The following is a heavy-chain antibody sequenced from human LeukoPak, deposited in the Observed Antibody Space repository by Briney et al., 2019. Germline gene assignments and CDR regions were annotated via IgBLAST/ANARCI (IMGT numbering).Heavy chain of an antibody. D-gene: IGHD5-24*01. CDR2: ISSSSSYI. CDR3: ARDRGMATMEAIDY. J-gene: IGHJ4*02. V-gene: IGHV3-21*01. CDR1: GFTFSSYS. Sequence: GGSLRLSCAASGFTFSSYSMNWVRQAPGKGLEWVSSISSSSSYIYYADSVKGRFTISRDNAKNSLYLQMNSLRAEDTAVYYCARDRGMATMEAIDYWSQGTLVTVSS.